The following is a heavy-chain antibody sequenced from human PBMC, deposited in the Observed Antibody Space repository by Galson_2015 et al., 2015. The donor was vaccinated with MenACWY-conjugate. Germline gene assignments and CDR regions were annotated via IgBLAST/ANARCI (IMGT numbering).Heavy chain of an antibody. Sequence: SVQACCKASGCTFSSNRISWGRQGPGHGLEWMGWISAYNGNTQYEQKFQGSVTMSTDTVPIKAYMDLRSLRSDDAALYYCARVRRDKRDNWFDPWGQGTLVTVSS. D-gene: IGHD5-24*01. CDR1: GCTFSSNR. CDR2: ISAYNGNT. CDR3: ARVRRDKRDNWFDP. J-gene: IGHJ5*02. V-gene: IGHV1-18*01.